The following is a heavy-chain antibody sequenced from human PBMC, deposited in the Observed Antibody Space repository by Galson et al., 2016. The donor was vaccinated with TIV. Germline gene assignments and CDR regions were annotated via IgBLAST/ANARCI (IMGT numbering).Heavy chain of an antibody. J-gene: IGHJ6*02. CDR3: ARWGVRDTIRFIYYNGMDV. V-gene: IGHV1-18*01. D-gene: IGHD3-3*01. CDR1: GYTFNDFG. Sequence: SVKVSCKASGYTFNDFGLSWVRQAPGQGLEWMGWINTYSDATKYAENLQGRLTMTTDTSTNTAYMELRSLTSDDTAVYYCARWGVRDTIRFIYYNGMDVWGQGTTVAVSS. CDR2: INTYSDAT.